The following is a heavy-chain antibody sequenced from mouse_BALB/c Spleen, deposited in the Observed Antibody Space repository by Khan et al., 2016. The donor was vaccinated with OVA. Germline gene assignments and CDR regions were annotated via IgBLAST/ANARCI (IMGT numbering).Heavy chain of an antibody. CDR1: GYTFTNYG. D-gene: IGHD2-14*01. CDR3: ARVGYNGIMDY. CDR2: INTYTGEP. J-gene: IGHJ4*01. V-gene: IGHV9-3-1*01. Sequence: QIQLVQSGPELKKPGETVKISCKASGYTFTNYGMNWVKQAPGKGLKWMGWINTYTGEPTYADDFKGRFAFSLETSASTAYLQINNLKNEDTATYFCARVGYNGIMDYWGQGTSVTVSS.